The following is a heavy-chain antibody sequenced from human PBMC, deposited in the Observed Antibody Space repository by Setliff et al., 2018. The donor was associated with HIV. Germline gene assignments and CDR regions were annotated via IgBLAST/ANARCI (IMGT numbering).Heavy chain of an antibody. CDR2: IYSSGTT. CDR1: GGSFNGYY. V-gene: IGHV4-4*09. J-gene: IGHJ4*02. D-gene: IGHD2-8*02. CDR3: ARLIHTGLLYFDF. Sequence: SETLSLTCAVYGGSFNGYYWGWIRQPPGKGLEWIGYIYSSGTTQYNPSVESRVTMSLDTSRGQFSLNLRSVTAADTAVYFCARLIHTGLLYFDFWGLGTLVTVSS.